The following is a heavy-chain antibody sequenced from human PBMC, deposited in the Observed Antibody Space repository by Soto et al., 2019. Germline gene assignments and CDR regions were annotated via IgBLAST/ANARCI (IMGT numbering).Heavy chain of an antibody. CDR1: GSSLSTSGVG. CDR2: IFWNDDK. D-gene: IGHD6-25*01. J-gene: IGHJ4*02. Sequence: SGPTPVNPTQTLTLTCTFSGSSLSTSGVGVGWIRQPPGKALAWLALIFWNDDKRYSPSLKSRLTITKDTSKNQVVLTMTKMDPVDTAKYYWAHRPAYYFDYWGQGTLVTVYS. CDR3: AHRPAYYFDY. V-gene: IGHV2-5*01.